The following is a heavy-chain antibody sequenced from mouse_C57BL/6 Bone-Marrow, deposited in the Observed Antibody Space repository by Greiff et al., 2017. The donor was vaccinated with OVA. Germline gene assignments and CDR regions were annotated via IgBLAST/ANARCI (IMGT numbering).Heavy chain of an antibody. CDR1: GYTFTSYW. CDR3: AGCGFDY. J-gene: IGHJ2*01. V-gene: IGHV1-59*01. CDR2: IDPSDSYT. Sequence: VQLQQSGAELVRPGTSVKLSCKASGYTFTSYWMHWVKQRPGQGLEWIGVIDPSDSYTNYNEKFKGKATLTVDTSSSTAYLQLSSLTSEDSAVYDGAGCGFDYWGKGTTLTVSS. D-gene: IGHD1-2*01.